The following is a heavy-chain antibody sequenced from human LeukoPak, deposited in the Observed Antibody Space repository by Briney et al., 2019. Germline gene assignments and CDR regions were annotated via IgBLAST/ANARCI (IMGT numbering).Heavy chain of an antibody. D-gene: IGHD3-22*01. CDR3: ARDKSYDSSATPYYFDY. CDR1: GYTFTIYY. CDR2: INPSGGST. V-gene: IGHV1-46*01. Sequence: GASVTVSCKASGYTFTIYYMHWVRQAPGQGVEWVGIINPSGGSTSYAQKFQGRVTMTRDTSTSTVYMELSSLRSEDTAVYYCARDKSYDSSATPYYFDYWGQGTLVTVSS. J-gene: IGHJ4*02.